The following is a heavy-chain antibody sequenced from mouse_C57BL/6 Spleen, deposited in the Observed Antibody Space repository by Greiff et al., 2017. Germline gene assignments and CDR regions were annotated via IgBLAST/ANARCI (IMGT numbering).Heavy chain of an antibody. CDR2: IRSKSSNYAT. J-gene: IGHJ4*01. V-gene: IGHV10-3*01. CDR1: GFTFNTYA. Sequence: EVKLMESGGGLVQPKGSLKLSCAASGFTFNTYAMHWVRQAPGKGLEWVARIRSKSSNYATYYDDSVKDRFTISRDDSPSMLYLQMNNLITEDTAMYYCVRYPHYFYGSSPYAMDYWGQGTSVTVSS. D-gene: IGHD1-1*01. CDR3: VRYPHYFYGSSPYAMDY.